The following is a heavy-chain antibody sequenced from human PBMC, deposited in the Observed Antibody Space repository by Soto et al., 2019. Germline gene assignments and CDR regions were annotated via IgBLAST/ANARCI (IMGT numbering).Heavy chain of an antibody. V-gene: IGHV3-30-3*01. D-gene: IGHD3-10*01. CDR1: GFTFSSYA. J-gene: IGHJ4*02. CDR3: ARDLGVRGVIISNFDY. Sequence: QVQLVESGGGVVQPGRSLRLSCAASGFTFSSYAMHWVRQAPGKGLEWVAVISYDGSNKYYADSVKGRFTISRDNSKNKLYLHMNSLRAEDTAVYYCARDLGVRGVIISNFDYWVQGTLVTVSS. CDR2: ISYDGSNK.